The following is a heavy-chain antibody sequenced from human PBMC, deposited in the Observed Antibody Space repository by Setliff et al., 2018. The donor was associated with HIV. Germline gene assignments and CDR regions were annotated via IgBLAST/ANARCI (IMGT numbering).Heavy chain of an antibody. J-gene: IGHJ4*02. CDR1: GFTFSSYA. CDR3: ARDVGYCSSTSCYGGSSWHLELDY. V-gene: IGHV3-23*01. D-gene: IGHD2-2*01. Sequence: PGGSLRLSCAASGFTFSSYAMSWVRQAPGKGLEWVSTINGRGDDTYYADSVKGRFTISRDNSKNTLYLQMNSLRAEDTAVYYCARDVGYCSSTSCYGGSSWHLELDYWGQGTLVTVSS. CDR2: INGRGDDT.